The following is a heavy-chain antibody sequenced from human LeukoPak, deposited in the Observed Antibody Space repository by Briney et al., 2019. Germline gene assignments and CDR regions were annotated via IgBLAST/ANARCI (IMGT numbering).Heavy chain of an antibody. Sequence: GESLKISCKGSGYSFTSYWIGWVRQMPVKVLEWMGIIYPGDSDTRDSPSFQGQVTISADKSISTAYLQWSSLKASDTAMYYCAREPVHSSGWPGPSDYWGQGTLVTVSS. J-gene: IGHJ4*02. D-gene: IGHD6-19*01. CDR1: GYSFTSYW. CDR3: AREPVHSSGWPGPSDY. CDR2: IYPGDSDT. V-gene: IGHV5-51*01.